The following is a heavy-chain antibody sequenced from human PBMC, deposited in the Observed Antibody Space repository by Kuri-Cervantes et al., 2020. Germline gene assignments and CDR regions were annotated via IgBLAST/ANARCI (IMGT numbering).Heavy chain of an antibody. Sequence: SETLSLTCAVYGGSFSGYYWSWIRQPPGKGLEWIGEINHSGSTNYNPSLKSRVTISVDTSKNQFSLKQSSVTAADTAVYYCARGTVLRFLGYMDVWGKGTTVTVSS. D-gene: IGHD3-3*01. J-gene: IGHJ6*03. CDR1: GGSFSGYY. V-gene: IGHV4-34*01. CDR2: INHSGST. CDR3: ARGTVLRFLGYMDV.